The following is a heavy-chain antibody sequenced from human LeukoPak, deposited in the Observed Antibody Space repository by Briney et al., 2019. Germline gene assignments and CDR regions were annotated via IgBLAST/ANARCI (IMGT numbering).Heavy chain of an antibody. V-gene: IGHV1-69*04. CDR1: GGTFNSYA. Sequence: GASVKVSCKASGGTFNSYAISWVRQAPGQGLEWVGRIIPILGIANYAQKFQGRLTITADKSPSTAYMELSILRSEDTAVYYCARDSGQWLVRTDYWGQGTLVPVS. D-gene: IGHD6-19*01. CDR2: IIPILGIA. J-gene: IGHJ4*02. CDR3: ARDSGQWLVRTDY.